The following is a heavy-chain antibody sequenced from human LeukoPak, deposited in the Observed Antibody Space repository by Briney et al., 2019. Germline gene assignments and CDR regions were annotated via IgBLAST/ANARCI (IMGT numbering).Heavy chain of an antibody. V-gene: IGHV1-24*01. J-gene: IGHJ4*02. CDR1: GHTLTQLS. CDR3: TTGLPIFGVRTPFDF. CDR2: FVPEDGET. D-gene: IGHD3-3*01. Sequence: GASVKVSCKVSGHTLTQLSMHWVRQAPGKGLEWMGGFVPEDGETIYAHRFQGRVTMTEDTSTDTAYMELVSLRPEDTAVYYCTTGLPIFGVRTPFDFWGQGALVTVSS.